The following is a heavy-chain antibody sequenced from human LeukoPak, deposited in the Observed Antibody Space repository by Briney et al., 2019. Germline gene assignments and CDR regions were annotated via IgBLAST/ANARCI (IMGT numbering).Heavy chain of an antibody. CDR1: GDSISSSSYY. J-gene: IGHJ3*02. D-gene: IGHD3-3*01. Sequence: SETLSVTCTVSGDSISSSSYYWGWIRQPPGKGLEWIGSIYYSGSTYYNPSLKSRVTISVDTSKNQFSLKLSSVTAADTAVYYCARDFAKDDAFDIWGQGTMVTVSS. CDR2: IYYSGST. V-gene: IGHV4-39*07. CDR3: ARDFAKDDAFDI.